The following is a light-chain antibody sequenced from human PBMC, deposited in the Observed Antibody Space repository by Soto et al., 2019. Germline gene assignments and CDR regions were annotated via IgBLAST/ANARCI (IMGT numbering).Light chain of an antibody. CDR2: GVS. CDR3: QQRSSAIT. J-gene: IGKJ5*01. Sequence: EIVLTQSPGTLSFSAGERATLSCRASQRVNSRYLAWYQQKPGQAPRLLIYGVSNRATGIPDRFSGSGSGTDFTLTISSLEPEDFAVYYCQQRSSAITFGQGTRLEIK. CDR1: QRVNSRY. V-gene: IGKV3D-20*02.